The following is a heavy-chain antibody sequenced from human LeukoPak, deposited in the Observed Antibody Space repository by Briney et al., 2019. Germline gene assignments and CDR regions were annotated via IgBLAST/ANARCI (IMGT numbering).Heavy chain of an antibody. V-gene: IGHV3-21*01. Sequence: GGSLRLSCAASGFTFNTYSTNWVRQAPGKGLEWVSSISVDSNYLYYVDSLRRRFTVSRDNTKNSLYLQMNSLRAEDTAVYYCVRVHCSGGGCYQRNDGLEIWGQGTMVTVSS. CDR1: GFTFNTYS. CDR2: ISVDSNYL. CDR3: VRVHCSGGGCYQRNDGLEI. J-gene: IGHJ3*02. D-gene: IGHD2-15*01.